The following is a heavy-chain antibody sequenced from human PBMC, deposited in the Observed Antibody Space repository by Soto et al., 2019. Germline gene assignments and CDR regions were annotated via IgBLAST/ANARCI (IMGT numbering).Heavy chain of an antibody. D-gene: IGHD3-10*01. V-gene: IGHV4-59*01. Sequence: SETLSLTCTVSGGSISSYYWSWIRQPPGKGLEWIGYIYYSGSTNYNPSLKSRVTISVDTSKNQFSLKLSFVTVADTAVYYCARVWGGAFDIWGQGTMVNVSS. CDR1: GGSISSYY. CDR2: IYYSGST. J-gene: IGHJ3*02. CDR3: ARVWGGAFDI.